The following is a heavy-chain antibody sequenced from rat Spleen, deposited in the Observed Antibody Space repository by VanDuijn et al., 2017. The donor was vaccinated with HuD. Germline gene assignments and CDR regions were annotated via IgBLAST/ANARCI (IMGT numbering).Heavy chain of an antibody. Sequence: EVQLVESGGGLVQPGRSMKLSCAASGFTFSDYYMAWVRQAPKKGLEWVASISYEGTSTYYGDSVKGRFTISRDNAKSTLYLQMNSLRSEDTATYYCARGAEGIENWFAYWGQGTLVTVSS. V-gene: IGHV5-22*01. CDR2: ISYEGTST. D-gene: IGHD1-11*01. CDR3: ARGAEGIENWFAY. J-gene: IGHJ3*01. CDR1: GFTFSDYY.